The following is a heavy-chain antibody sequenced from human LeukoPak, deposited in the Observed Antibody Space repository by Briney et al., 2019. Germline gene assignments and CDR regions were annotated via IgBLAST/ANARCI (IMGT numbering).Heavy chain of an antibody. V-gene: IGHV3-48*01. CDR2: ISSSSSTI. CDR1: GFTFSSYS. Sequence: GGSLRLSCAASGFTFSSYSMNWVRQAPGKGLEWVSYISSSSSTIYYADSVKGRFTISRDNAKNSLYLQMNSQRAEDTAVYYCARVGFWSGYPNWFDPWGQGTLVTVSS. D-gene: IGHD3-3*01. J-gene: IGHJ5*02. CDR3: ARVGFWSGYPNWFDP.